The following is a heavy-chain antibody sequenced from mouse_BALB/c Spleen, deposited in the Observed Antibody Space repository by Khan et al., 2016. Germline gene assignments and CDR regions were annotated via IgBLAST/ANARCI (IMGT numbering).Heavy chain of an antibody. J-gene: IGHJ2*01. CDR2: IYPGDGDT. CDR3: ARGVGPDY. Sequence: VQLQESGAELVRPGSSVKISCKASGYAFSSYWMNWVKQRSGQGLEWIGQIYPGDGDTNYNGKFKGKATLTADKSSSTAYMQLSSLTSEDSAVYFCARGVGPDYWGQGTTLTVSS. V-gene: IGHV1-80*01. CDR1: GYAFSSYW. D-gene: IGHD4-1*01.